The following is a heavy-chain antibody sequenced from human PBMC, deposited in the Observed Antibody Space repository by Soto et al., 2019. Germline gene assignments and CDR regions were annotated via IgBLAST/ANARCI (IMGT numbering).Heavy chain of an antibody. J-gene: IGHJ6*02. CDR1: AGTFSSYA. D-gene: IGHD5-18*01. Sequence: SVNVSCKASAGTFSSYASSWVRQAPGQGLEWMGGIIPIFGTANYAQKFQGRVTITADESTSTAYMELSSLRSEDTAVYYCARREDTAMVTSSYYYYGMDVWGQGTTVTVSS. CDR2: IIPIFGTA. V-gene: IGHV1-69*01. CDR3: ARREDTAMVTSSYYYYGMDV.